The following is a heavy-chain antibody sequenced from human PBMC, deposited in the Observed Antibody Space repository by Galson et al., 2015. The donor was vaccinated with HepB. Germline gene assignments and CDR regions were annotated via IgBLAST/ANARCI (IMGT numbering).Heavy chain of an antibody. V-gene: IGHV3-11*01. CDR2: ISGSGSDI. J-gene: IGHJ5*02. CDR3: ARDGFDP. CDR1: GFIFSDYN. Sequence: SLRLSCAASGFIFSDYNMNWVRQAPGKGLEWLSFISGSGSDIYYVDSVKGRFTISRDNAKNSLYLQMNSLRAEDTAVYYCARDGFDPWGQGTLVTVSS.